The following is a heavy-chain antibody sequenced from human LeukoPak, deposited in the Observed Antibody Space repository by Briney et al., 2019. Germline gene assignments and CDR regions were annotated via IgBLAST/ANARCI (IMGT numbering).Heavy chain of an antibody. Sequence: GASVKVSCKASGYTFTSYYMHWVRQAPGQGLEWMGWINTNTGNPTYAQGFKGRFVFSLDTFVGSANLQISSLKTEDTAVYFCARGGQTVSVDYYTYNRAVGGKGTRV. J-gene: IGHJ6*03. CDR2: INTNTGNP. CDR3: ARGGQTVSVDYYTYNRAV. D-gene: IGHD2-21*02. V-gene: IGHV7-4-1*02. CDR1: GYTFTSYY.